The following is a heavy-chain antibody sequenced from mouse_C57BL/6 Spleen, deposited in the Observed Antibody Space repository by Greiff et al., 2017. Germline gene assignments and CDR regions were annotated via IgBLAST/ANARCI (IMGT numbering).Heavy chain of an antibody. CDR2: IDPSDSYT. CDR3: ARSDYGRGNSFDY. J-gene: IGHJ2*01. Sequence: QVQLKQPGAELVMPGASVKLSCKASGYTFTSYWMHWVKQRPGQGLEWIGEIDPSDSYTNYNQKFKGKSTLTVDKSSSTAYMQLSSLTSEDSAVYYCARSDYGRGNSFDYWGQGTTLTVSS. V-gene: IGHV1-69*01. CDR1: GYTFTSYW. D-gene: IGHD1-1*01.